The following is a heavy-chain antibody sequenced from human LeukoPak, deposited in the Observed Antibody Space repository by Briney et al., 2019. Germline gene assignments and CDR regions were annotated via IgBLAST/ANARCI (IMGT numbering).Heavy chain of an antibody. J-gene: IGHJ3*02. CDR1: GFTFSTSE. D-gene: IGHD5-24*01. CDR2: ISSRGRTI. Sequence: GGSLTLSCAASGFTFSTSEMNWVRQAPGKGLAWISYISSRGRTIFYADSVKGRFIISRDNAKNSLYLQMNSLRAEDTAVYYCARDSGGHNYALDGFDIWGQGTMVTVSS. CDR3: ARDSGGHNYALDGFDI. V-gene: IGHV3-48*03.